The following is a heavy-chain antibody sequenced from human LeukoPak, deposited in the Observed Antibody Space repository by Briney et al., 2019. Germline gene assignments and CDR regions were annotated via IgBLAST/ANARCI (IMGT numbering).Heavy chain of an antibody. Sequence: PGGSLRLSCAASGFTFDDYAMHWVRQAPGKGLEWVSGISWNSGSIGYADSVKGRFTISRDNAKNSLYLQMNSLRAEDTALYYCAKDKGDGDYDYYYMDVWGKGTTVTISS. CDR2: ISWNSGSI. CDR1: GFTFDDYA. D-gene: IGHD3-16*01. V-gene: IGHV3-9*01. CDR3: AKDKGDGDYDYYYMDV. J-gene: IGHJ6*03.